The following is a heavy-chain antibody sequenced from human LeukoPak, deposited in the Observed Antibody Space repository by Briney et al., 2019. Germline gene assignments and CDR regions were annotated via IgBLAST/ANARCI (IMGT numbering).Heavy chain of an antibody. CDR1: GFTFSSYS. Sequence: GGSLRLSCAASGFTFSSYSMNWVRQAPGKGLEWVSSISSSSSYIYYADSVKGRFTISRDNAKNSLYLQMNSLRAEDTAVYYCARDKWELRGTFDIWGQGTMVTVSS. D-gene: IGHD1-26*01. V-gene: IGHV3-21*01. CDR3: ARDKWELRGTFDI. CDR2: ISSSSSYI. J-gene: IGHJ3*02.